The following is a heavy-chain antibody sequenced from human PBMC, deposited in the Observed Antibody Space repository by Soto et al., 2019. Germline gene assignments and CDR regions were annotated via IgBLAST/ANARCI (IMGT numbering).Heavy chain of an antibody. CDR1: GFTFSSYA. D-gene: IGHD2-15*01. CDR3: AKRRVEYCGGGTCYYFDY. Sequence: GGSLRLSCAASGFTFSSYAMTWVRQAPGQGLEWVSRIDNSGGTTYYADSVKGRFTISRDNSKNTLYLQMNGLRAEDTAVYYCAKRRVEYCGGGTCYYFDYWGQGTLVTV. CDR2: IDNSGGTT. J-gene: IGHJ4*02. V-gene: IGHV3-23*01.